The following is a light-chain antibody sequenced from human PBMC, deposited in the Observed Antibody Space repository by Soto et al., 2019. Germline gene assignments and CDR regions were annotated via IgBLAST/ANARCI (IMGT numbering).Light chain of an antibody. J-gene: IGKJ1*01. V-gene: IGKV4-1*01. CDR1: QTVLNSSNNKTY. CDR2: WAS. Sequence: DIVMTQSPDSLAVSLGERATLDCKSSQTVLNSSNNKTYLAWYRQRPGQPPTLLINWASTRQSGVPARFRGSGSGTEFTLTITDPQAEDLAVYYCQQFHTIPWTFGQGTKVEIK. CDR3: QQFHTIPWT.